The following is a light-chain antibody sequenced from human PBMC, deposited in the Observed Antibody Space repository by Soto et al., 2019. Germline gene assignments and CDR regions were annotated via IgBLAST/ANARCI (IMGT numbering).Light chain of an antibody. J-gene: IGLJ3*02. V-gene: IGLV2-11*01. CDR3: CSYAGSSTWV. CDR2: DVN. CDR1: SNDVGGYNY. Sequence: ALTQPRSVSGSPGQSVTISCTGTSNDVGGYNYVSWYQQHPGKAPKLLISDVNKRPSGVPDRFSGSKSGNTASLIISGLQAEDEADYYCCSYAGSSTWVFGGGTKL.